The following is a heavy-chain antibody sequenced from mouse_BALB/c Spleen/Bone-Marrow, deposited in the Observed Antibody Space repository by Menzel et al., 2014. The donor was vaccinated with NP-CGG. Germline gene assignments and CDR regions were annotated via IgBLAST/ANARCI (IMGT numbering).Heavy chain of an antibody. CDR2: INSDGGVT. J-gene: IGHJ2*01. CDR3: ARENPYGNYFDY. V-gene: IGHV5-6-3*01. Sequence: DVQLVESGGGLVQPGGSLKLSSAASGFTFSSYGMSWVRQTPDKRLELVATINSDGGVTYYPDSVKGRFTISRDNAKNTLYLQMSSLKSEDTAMYYCARENPYGNYFDYWGQGTTLTVSS. CDR1: GFTFSSYG. D-gene: IGHD2-1*01.